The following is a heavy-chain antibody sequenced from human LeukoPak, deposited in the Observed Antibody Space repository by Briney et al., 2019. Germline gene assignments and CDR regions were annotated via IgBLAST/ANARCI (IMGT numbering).Heavy chain of an antibody. CDR1: GGSISSYF. D-gene: IGHD6-13*01. CDR3: ARLSSSWYGFNFDY. Sequence: SETLSLTCTVSGGSISSYFWSWIRQPPGKGLEWIGYISYSGSTNYNPSLKSRVTISVDTSKNQFSLKLSSVTAADTAVYYCARLSSSWYGFNFDYWGQGTLVTVSS. V-gene: IGHV4-59*08. CDR2: ISYSGST. J-gene: IGHJ4*02.